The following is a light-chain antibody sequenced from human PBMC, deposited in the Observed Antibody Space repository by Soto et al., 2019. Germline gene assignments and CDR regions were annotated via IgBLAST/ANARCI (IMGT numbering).Light chain of an antibody. V-gene: IGKV3-15*01. Sequence: IVMTHSPATLSWTPTERATLSFRASQSVSTNFAWYQQRPGQAPRLLFYGASIRATAVPARFTASGSGTEFTLTFSCLQSDDFPTYYSHQYVLYLPFARGTMVDI. CDR2: GAS. J-gene: IGKJ3*01. CDR3: HQYVLYLP. CDR1: QSVSTN.